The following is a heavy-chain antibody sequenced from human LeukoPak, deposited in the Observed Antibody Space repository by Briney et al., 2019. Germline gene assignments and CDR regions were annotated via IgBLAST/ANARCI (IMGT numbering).Heavy chain of an antibody. CDR1: GGSISSGSYN. D-gene: IGHD3-3*01. J-gene: IGHJ4*02. V-gene: IGHV4-61*09. CDR2: ISTTENT. CDR3: ARDRHYDFWSGYQYYFDY. Sequence: SETLSLTCTVSGGSISSGSYNWTWIRQPAGKGLEWIGHISTTENTKNNPSLKSRVTISLDTSKNQFSLQLSSVTAADPAVYYCARDRHYDFWSGYQYYFDYWGQGTLVTVSS.